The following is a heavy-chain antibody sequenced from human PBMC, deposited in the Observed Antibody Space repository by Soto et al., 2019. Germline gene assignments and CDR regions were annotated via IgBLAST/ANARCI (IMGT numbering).Heavy chain of an antibody. V-gene: IGHV3-23*01. CDR1: GFPLSSYF. CDR3: AKDLEKWLVQLGGLDT. D-gene: IGHD1-1*01. J-gene: IGHJ5*02. Sequence: EVQLLESGGGMVQPGGSLRLSCVASGFPLSSYFMTWFRQAPGRGLEWVSAISNSGGSTYYADSVKGRFTISRDNSHNTLYLQMNNLRAEDTARYYCAKDLEKWLVQLGGLDTWGQGAQVTVSS. CDR2: ISNSGGST.